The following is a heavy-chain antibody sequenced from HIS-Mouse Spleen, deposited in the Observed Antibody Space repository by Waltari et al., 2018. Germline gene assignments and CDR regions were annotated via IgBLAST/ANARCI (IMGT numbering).Heavy chain of an antibody. CDR1: GYTFTSYD. CDR3: ARGHDYSNYFDY. V-gene: IGHV1-8*01. CDR2: VNTNSGKT. Sequence: QVQLVQSGAEVKKPGASVKVSCKASGYTFTSYDINWVRQATGQGLEWRGWVNTNSGKTGYAQKYQGRVTITRNTSISTAYMELSSLRSEDTAVYYCARGHDYSNYFDYWGQGTLVTVSS. D-gene: IGHD4-4*01. J-gene: IGHJ4*02.